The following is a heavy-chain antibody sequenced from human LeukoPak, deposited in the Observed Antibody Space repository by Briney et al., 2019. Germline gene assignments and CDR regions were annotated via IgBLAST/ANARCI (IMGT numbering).Heavy chain of an antibody. CDR3: ATALPLQLVH. CDR1: GGSISSNNW. V-gene: IGHV4-4*02. J-gene: IGHJ4*02. CDR2: IFHSGSATYT. Sequence: ASETLSLTCAVSGGSISSNNWWSWVRQPPGKGLEWIGEIFHSGSATYTNFNPSLKSRVTISVDNSKNQFSLRLSSVTAADTAVYYCATALPLQLVHWGPGTLVTVSS. D-gene: IGHD6-13*01.